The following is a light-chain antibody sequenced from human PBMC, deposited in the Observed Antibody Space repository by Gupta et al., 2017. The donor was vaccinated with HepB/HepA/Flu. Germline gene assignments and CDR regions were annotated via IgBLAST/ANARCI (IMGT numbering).Light chain of an antibody. V-gene: IGKV1-33*01. J-gene: IGKJ4*01. Sequence: DIQMTQSPSSLSASVGDRVTITCQASQDISNFLDWYQQKPGKVPKFLIYDASNLERGVPSRFSGSGSGTEFTLTISSLQPEDFATYYCQQYDSYSLTFGGGTKVEI. CDR1: QDISNF. CDR3: QQYDSYSLT. CDR2: DAS.